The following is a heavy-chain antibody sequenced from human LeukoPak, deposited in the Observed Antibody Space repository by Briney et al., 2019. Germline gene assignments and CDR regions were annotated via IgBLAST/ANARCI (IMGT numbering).Heavy chain of an antibody. CDR1: GFTFSSYE. CDR3: ARREDTAMVIYYYYGMDV. CDR2: ISSSGSTI. J-gene: IGHJ6*04. V-gene: IGHV3-48*03. Sequence: PGGSLRLSCAASGFTFSSYEMNWVRQAPGNGLEWVSYISSSGSTIYYADSVKGRFTISRDNAKNSLYLQMNSLRAEDTAVYYCARREDTAMVIYYYYGMDVWGKGTTVTVSS. D-gene: IGHD5-18*01.